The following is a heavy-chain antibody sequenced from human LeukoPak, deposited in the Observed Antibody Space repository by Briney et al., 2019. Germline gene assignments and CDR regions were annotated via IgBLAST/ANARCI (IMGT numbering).Heavy chain of an antibody. D-gene: IGHD3-10*01. J-gene: IGHJ4*02. CDR3: AKDRGVVDY. CDR2: ISGSGAST. V-gene: IGHV3-23*01. CDR1: GFTFSSYA. Sequence: QPGGSLRLSCAASGFTFSSYAMSWVRQAPGKGLEWVSTISGSGASTYYADSVKGRFTISRDSSKNTLHLQMNSLRAEDTAVYYCAKDRGVVDYWGQGTLVTVSS.